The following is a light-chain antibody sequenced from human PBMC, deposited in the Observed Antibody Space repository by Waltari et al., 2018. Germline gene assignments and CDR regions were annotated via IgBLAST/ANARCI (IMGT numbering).Light chain of an antibody. V-gene: IGLV3-21*04. Sequence: SYVLTQPPSVSVAPGKTARITCGGNNIGSKSVHWYQQKPGQAPVLVIYYDSDRPSGIPERFSGSNSGNTATLTISRVEAVDEADYYCQVWDSSSDHPVFGGGTKLTVL. CDR1: NIGSKS. CDR3: QVWDSSSDHPV. J-gene: IGLJ3*02. CDR2: YDS.